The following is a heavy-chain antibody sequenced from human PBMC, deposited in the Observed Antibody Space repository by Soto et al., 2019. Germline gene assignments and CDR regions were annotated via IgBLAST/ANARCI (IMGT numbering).Heavy chain of an antibody. D-gene: IGHD2-15*01. CDR3: ARDSIVVVAATPGTYYYGMDV. CDR1: GYTFTSYA. J-gene: IGHJ6*02. V-gene: IGHV1-3*01. CDR2: INAGNGNT. Sequence: GASVKVSCKASGYTFTSYAMHWVRQAPGQRLEWMGWINAGNGNTKYSQKFQGRVTITRDTSASTAYMELSSLRSEDTAVYYCARDSIVVVAATPGTYYYGMDVWGQGTTVTVSS.